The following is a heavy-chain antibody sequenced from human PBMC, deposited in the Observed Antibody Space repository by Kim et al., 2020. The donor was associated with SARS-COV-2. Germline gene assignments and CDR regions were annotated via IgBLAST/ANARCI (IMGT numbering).Heavy chain of an antibody. V-gene: IGHV3-21*01. CDR1: GFTFISDN. CDR2: ITSTSTFK. D-gene: IGHD4-17*01. Sequence: GESLKISCAASGFTFISDNMNWVRQAPGKGLEWVSSITSTSTFKYYADSVKGRFTISRDNAKNSLFLQMNSLRAEDTAVYYCARDRGTVTNRIDAFDIWGQGTMVTVSS. J-gene: IGHJ3*02. CDR3: ARDRGTVTNRIDAFDI.